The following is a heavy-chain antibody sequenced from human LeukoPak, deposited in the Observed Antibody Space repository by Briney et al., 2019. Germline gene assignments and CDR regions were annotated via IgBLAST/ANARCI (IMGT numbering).Heavy chain of an antibody. CDR2: MSSDGNAI. J-gene: IGHJ4*02. CDR1: GFAFTAYL. V-gene: IGHV3-30-3*01. Sequence: GRSLRLSCAASGFAFTAYLIHWVRQPPGKGLEWVAVMSSDGNAIFYVDSVRGRFTISRDNSKNTLYLQVNSLRVEDTAVYYCVRKGEHYYDHSASFDYWGQGTLVTVSS. D-gene: IGHD3-22*01. CDR3: VRKGEHYYDHSASFDY.